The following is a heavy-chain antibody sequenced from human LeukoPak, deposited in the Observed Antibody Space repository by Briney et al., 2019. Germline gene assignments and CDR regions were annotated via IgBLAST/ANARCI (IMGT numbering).Heavy chain of an antibody. J-gene: IGHJ4*02. CDR2: ISGSGGST. CDR1: GFTFSSYG. CDR3: AKVEQLLSFDF. Sequence: GGTLRLSCAASGFTFSSYGMSWVRQAPGKGLEWVSAISGSGGSTYYADSVKGRFTISRDNSKNTLYLQMNNLRTEDTAVYYCAKVEQLLSFDFWGQGTLVTVSS. D-gene: IGHD2-2*01. V-gene: IGHV3-23*01.